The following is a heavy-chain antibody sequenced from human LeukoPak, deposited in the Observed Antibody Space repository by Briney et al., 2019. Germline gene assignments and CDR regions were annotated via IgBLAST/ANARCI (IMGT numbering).Heavy chain of an antibody. J-gene: IGHJ4*02. CDR3: ARDSGGIPPAYYYYDSSGPRGGFDY. D-gene: IGHD3-22*01. V-gene: IGHV1-3*01. CDR2: INAGNGNT. CDR1: GYTFTSYA. Sequence: ASVKVSCKASGYTFTSYAMHWVRQAPGQRLEWMGWINAGNGNTKYSQKFQGRVTITRDTSASTAYMELSSLRSEDTAVYYCARDSGGIPPAYYYYDSSGPRGGFDYWGQGTLVTVSS.